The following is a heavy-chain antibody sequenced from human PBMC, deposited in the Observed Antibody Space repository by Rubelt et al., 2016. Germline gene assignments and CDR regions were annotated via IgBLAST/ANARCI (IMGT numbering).Heavy chain of an antibody. V-gene: IGHV1-69*01. J-gene: IGHJ4*02. Sequence: VRQAPGQGLEWMGGIIPIFGTANYAQKFQGRVTITADESTSTAYMELSSLRSEDTAVYYCASGRGSYYIDYWGQGTLVTVSS. CDR3: ASGRGSYYIDY. CDR2: IIPIFGTA. D-gene: IGHD1-26*01.